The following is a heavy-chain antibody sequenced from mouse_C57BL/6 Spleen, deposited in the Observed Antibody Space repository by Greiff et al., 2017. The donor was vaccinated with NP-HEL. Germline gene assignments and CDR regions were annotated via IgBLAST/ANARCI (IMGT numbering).Heavy chain of an antibody. D-gene: IGHD3-2*02. V-gene: IGHV1-64*01. CDR2: IHPNSGST. CDR1: GYTFTSYW. J-gene: IGHJ4*01. CDR3: ARDSSAHYYAMDC. Sequence: QVQLQQPGAELVKPGASVKLSCKASGYTFTSYWMHWVKQRPGQGLEWIGMIHPNSGSTNYNEKFKSKATLTVDKSSSTAYMQLSSLTSEDSAVYYCARDSSAHYYAMDCWGQGTSVTVSS.